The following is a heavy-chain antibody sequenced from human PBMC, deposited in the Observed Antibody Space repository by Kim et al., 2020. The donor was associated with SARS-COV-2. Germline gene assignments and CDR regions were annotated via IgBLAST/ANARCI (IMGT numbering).Heavy chain of an antibody. CDR1: AYTFRSYA. D-gene: IGHD6-19*01. J-gene: IGHJ4*02. CDR2: INAGNGDT. V-gene: IGHV1-3*01. Sequence: ASVKVSCKASAYTFRSYAVHWVRQAPGQRLEWMGWINAGNGDTKYSQRFQGRVTIARDTSASTAYMELSSLTYEDTAVYYCARDSDRQWLEGAFDHWGQG. CDR3: ARDSDRQWLEGAFDH.